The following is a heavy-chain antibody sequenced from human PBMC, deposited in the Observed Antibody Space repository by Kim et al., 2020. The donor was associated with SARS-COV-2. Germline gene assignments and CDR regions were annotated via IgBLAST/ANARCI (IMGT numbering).Heavy chain of an antibody. D-gene: IGHD1-26*01. CDR1: GFTFSPYN. CDR3: TRGLGGGGDYFDF. Sequence: GGSLRLSCSASGFTFSPYNLNWVRQAPGKGLEWVTSIGSSSYFIYYADSVKGRFTISRDNGKNSLFLQMNSLRAEDTATYYCTRGLGGGGDYFDFWGQGTVVTVSS. J-gene: IGHJ4*02. V-gene: IGHV3-21*06. CDR2: IGSSSYFI.